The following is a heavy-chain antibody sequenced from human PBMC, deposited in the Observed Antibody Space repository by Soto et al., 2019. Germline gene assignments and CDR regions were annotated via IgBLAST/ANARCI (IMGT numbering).Heavy chain of an antibody. D-gene: IGHD1-26*01. J-gene: IGHJ4*02. V-gene: IGHV3-30*18. Sequence: QVQLVESGGGVVQPGRSLRLSCAASGFTFSSYGMHWVRQAPGKGLEWVAVISYDGSNKYYADSVKGRFIISRDNSKNTLYLQMNSLRAEDTAVYYCAKLSIVGATKGDYWGQGTLVTVSS. CDR1: GFTFSSYG. CDR2: ISYDGSNK. CDR3: AKLSIVGATKGDY.